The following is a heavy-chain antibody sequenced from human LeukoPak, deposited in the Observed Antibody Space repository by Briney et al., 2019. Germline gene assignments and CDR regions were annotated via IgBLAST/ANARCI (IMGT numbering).Heavy chain of an antibody. CDR2: INHSGST. Sequence: SETQSLTCAVYGGSFSGYYWSWIRQPPGKGLEWIGEINHSGSTNYNPSLKSRVTISVDTSKNQFSLKLSSVTAADTAVYYCARGTTVVTLRYFDYWGQGTLVTVSS. CDR3: ARGTTVVTLRYFDY. CDR1: GGSFSGYY. V-gene: IGHV4-34*01. D-gene: IGHD4-23*01. J-gene: IGHJ4*02.